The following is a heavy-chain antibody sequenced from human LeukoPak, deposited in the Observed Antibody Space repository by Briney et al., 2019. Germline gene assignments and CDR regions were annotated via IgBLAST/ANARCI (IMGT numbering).Heavy chain of an antibody. J-gene: IGHJ4*02. CDR2: IYQSGST. D-gene: IGHD2-2*01. Sequence: SETLSLTCAVSGYSITTGRYWGWIRQPPGKGLEWIGSIYQSGSTYYNPSLKSRVTISVDKSKNQFSLNLRSVTAPDTAVYYCARSLSTAEIDYWGQGILVTVSS. CDR1: GYSITTGRY. CDR3: ARSLSTAEIDY. V-gene: IGHV4-38-2*01.